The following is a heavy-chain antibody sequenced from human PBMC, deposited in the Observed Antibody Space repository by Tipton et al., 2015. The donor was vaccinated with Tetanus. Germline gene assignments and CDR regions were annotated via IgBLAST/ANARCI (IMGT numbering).Heavy chain of an antibody. Sequence: TLSLTCTVSGGSISSGGYYWSWIRQHPGKGLEWIGYIYYSGSTYYNPSLKSRVTMSVDTAKNQFSLRLYFVTAADTALYYCARDGSIDTREDWFDPWGQGTLVTVSS. V-gene: IGHV4-31*03. CDR2: IYYSGST. CDR1: GGSISSGGYY. CDR3: ARDGSIDTREDWFDP. J-gene: IGHJ5*02. D-gene: IGHD1-26*01.